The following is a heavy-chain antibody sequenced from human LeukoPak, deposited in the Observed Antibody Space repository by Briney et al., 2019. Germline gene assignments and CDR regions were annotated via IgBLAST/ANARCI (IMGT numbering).Heavy chain of an antibody. CDR1: GGTFSSYA. V-gene: IGHV1-69*13. CDR3: ARDTVYPYDSSGYYV. Sequence: VASVKVSCKASGGTFSSYAISWVRQAPGQGLEWMGGIIPIFGTVNYAQKFQGRVTITADESTSTAYMELSSLRSEDTAVYYCARDTVYPYDSSGYYVWGQGTMVTVSS. D-gene: IGHD3-22*01. J-gene: IGHJ3*01. CDR2: IIPIFGTV.